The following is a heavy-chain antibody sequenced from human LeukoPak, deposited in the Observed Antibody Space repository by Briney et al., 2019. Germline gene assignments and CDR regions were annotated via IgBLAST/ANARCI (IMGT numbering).Heavy chain of an antibody. Sequence: GGSLRLSCAASGFTFSSYGMHWVRQAPGKGLEWVAVIWYDGSNKYYADSVKGRFTISRDNSKNTLYLQMNSLRAEDTAAYYCARDLFVDTFYFDYWGQGTLVTVSS. CDR3: ARDLFVDTFYFDY. D-gene: IGHD5-18*01. J-gene: IGHJ4*02. CDR1: GFTFSSYG. CDR2: IWYDGSNK. V-gene: IGHV3-33*01.